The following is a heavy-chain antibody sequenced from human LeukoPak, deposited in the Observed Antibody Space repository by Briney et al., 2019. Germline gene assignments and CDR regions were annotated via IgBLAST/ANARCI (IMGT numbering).Heavy chain of an antibody. Sequence: SETLSLTCTVSGGSISISSYYWGWIRQPPGKGLEWIGSIYYSGSTYYNPSLKSRVTISVDTSKSQFSLKLSSVTAADTAVYYCARDESYSNYNNWFDPWGQGTLVTVSS. CDR2: IYYSGST. CDR3: ARDESYSNYNNWFDP. CDR1: GGSISISSYY. V-gene: IGHV4-39*07. D-gene: IGHD4-11*01. J-gene: IGHJ5*02.